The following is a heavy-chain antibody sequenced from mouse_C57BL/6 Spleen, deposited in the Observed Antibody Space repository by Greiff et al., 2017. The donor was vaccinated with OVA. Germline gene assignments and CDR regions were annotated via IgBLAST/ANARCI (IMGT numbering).Heavy chain of an antibody. CDR2: INPYNGDT. V-gene: IGHV1-20*01. Sequence: EVQLQQSGPELVKPGDSVKISCKASGYSFTGYFMNWVMQSHGKSLEWIGRINPYNGDTFYNQKFKGKATLTVDKSSSTAHMELRSLTSEDSAVYYCARGGLYYYGSSHWYFDVWGTGTTVTVSS. J-gene: IGHJ1*03. CDR3: ARGGLYYYGSSHWYFDV. D-gene: IGHD1-1*01. CDR1: GYSFTGYF.